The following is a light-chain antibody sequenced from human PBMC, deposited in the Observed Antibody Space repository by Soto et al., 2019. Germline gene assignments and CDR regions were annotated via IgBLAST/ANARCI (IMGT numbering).Light chain of an antibody. CDR3: QQYNNWPPWT. V-gene: IGKV3-15*01. CDR2: GAS. CDR1: QSMSDK. J-gene: IGKJ1*01. Sequence: EIVMTQSPATLSVSPGERAALSCRASQSMSDKLTWYQQKPGQTPRLLIYGASTRATGIPARFSGSGSGTEFTLTISSLQSEDFAVYYCQQYNNWPPWTFGQGTKVEIK.